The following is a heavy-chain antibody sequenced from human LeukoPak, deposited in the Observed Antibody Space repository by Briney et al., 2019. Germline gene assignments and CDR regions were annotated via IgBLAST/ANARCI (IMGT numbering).Heavy chain of an antibody. CDR2: ISSSSSYI. Sequence: PGGSLRLSCAASGFTFSSYSMNRVRQAPGEGLEWVSSISSSSSYIYYADSVKGRFTISRDNAKNSLYLQMNSLRAEDTAVYYCAREGYYDFWSGYYHRYYYMDVWGKGTTVTVSS. V-gene: IGHV3-21*01. CDR1: GFTFSSYS. D-gene: IGHD3-3*01. CDR3: AREGYYDFWSGYYHRYYYMDV. J-gene: IGHJ6*03.